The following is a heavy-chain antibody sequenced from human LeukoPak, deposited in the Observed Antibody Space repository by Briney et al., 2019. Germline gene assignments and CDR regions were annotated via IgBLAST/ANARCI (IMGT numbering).Heavy chain of an antibody. CDR2: ISYDGSNK. CDR3: ARDRLWNTGNYYYYMDV. J-gene: IGHJ6*03. V-gene: IGHV3-30*01. D-gene: IGHD3-3*01. Sequence: GGSLRLSCAASGFTFSSYAMHWVRQAPGKGLEWVAVISYDGSNKYYADSVKGRFTISRDNSKNTLYLQMNSLRAEDTAVYYCARDRLWNTGNYYYYMDVWGKGTTVTVSS. CDR1: GFTFSSYA.